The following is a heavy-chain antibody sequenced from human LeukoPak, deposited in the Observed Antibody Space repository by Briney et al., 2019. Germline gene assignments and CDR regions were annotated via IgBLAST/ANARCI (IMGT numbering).Heavy chain of an antibody. V-gene: IGHV1-18*01. J-gene: IGHJ4*02. CDR2: ISAYNGNT. CDR3: ARVPGYSSSWYLDY. Sequence: ASVEVSCKASGYTFTSYGISWVRQAPGQGLEWMGWISAYNGNTNYAQKLQGRVTMTTDTSTSTAYMELRSLRSDDTAVYYCARVPGYSSSWYLDYWGQGTLVTVSS. D-gene: IGHD6-13*01. CDR1: GYTFTSYG.